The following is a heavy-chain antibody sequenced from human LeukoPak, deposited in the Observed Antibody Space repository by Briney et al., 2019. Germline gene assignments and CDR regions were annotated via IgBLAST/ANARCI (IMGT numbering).Heavy chain of an antibody. V-gene: IGHV1-69*10. J-gene: IGHJ6*04. CDR2: FIPILVTA. Sequence: SVKVSCKASGVTFNDYALNWVRQAPGQGLEWMGVFIPILVTANSTQKFRDRVTITADISTNTAYMELSSLRSEDTSVYFCAGIPVFGVVLHQEPVWGKGTTVTVSS. CDR3: AGIPVFGVVLHQEPV. CDR1: GVTFNDYA. D-gene: IGHD3-3*01.